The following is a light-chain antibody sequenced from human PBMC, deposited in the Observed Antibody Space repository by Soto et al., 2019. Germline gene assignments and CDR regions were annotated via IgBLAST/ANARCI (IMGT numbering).Light chain of an antibody. CDR3: TSYVGSDIWV. CDR2: EGS. Sequence: QSALTQPPSASGSPGQSVTISCTGTSSDVGAYKYVSWYQQYPGKAPKLMMYEGSKRPSGVPDRFTGSKSGNTASLTVSGLHAEDEADYYCTSYVGSDIWVFGRGTKLAVL. CDR1: SSDVGAYKY. V-gene: IGLV2-8*01. J-gene: IGLJ3*02.